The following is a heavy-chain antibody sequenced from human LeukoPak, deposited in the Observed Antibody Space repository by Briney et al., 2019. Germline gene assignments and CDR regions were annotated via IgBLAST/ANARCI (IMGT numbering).Heavy chain of an antibody. J-gene: IGHJ4*02. Sequence: GGSLRLSCAASGFTFSSYSMNWVRQAPGKGLEWVSSISSSSSYIYYADSVKGRFTISRDNAKNSLYLQMNSLRAEDTAVHYCVAYYYDSSGYYRYYFDYWGQGTLVTVSS. CDR3: VAYYYDSSGYYRYYFDY. D-gene: IGHD3-22*01. V-gene: IGHV3-21*01. CDR1: GFTFSSYS. CDR2: ISSSSSYI.